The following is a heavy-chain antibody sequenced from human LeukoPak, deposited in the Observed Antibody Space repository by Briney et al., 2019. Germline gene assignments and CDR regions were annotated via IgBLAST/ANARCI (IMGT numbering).Heavy chain of an antibody. CDR2: ISTSSSYI. CDR1: GFTFNRYN. J-gene: IGHJ4*02. CDR3: AKASNYDFWSGYFDY. D-gene: IGHD3-3*01. V-gene: IGHV3-21*04. Sequence: GGSLRLSCAASGFTFNRYNMNWVRRAPGKGLEWVSSISTSSSYIYYADSVRGRFTISRDNAKNSLYLQMNSLRAEDMALYYCAKASNYDFWSGYFDYWGQGTLVTVSS.